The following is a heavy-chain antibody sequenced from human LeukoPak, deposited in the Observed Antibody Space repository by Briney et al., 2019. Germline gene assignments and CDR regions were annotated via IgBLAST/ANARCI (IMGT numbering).Heavy chain of an antibody. J-gene: IGHJ4*02. D-gene: IGHD3-22*01. CDR3: ASGNSGYWF. CDR2: VRYDGGHQ. Sequence: QPGGSLRLSCAASGFTFSSYWMSWVRQAPGKGLEWVSFVRYDGGHQYYADSVMGRFTVSRDNSKNTLYLQMNSLRAEDTAVYYCASGNSGYWFWGQGTQVTVSS. V-gene: IGHV3-30*02. CDR1: GFTFSSYW.